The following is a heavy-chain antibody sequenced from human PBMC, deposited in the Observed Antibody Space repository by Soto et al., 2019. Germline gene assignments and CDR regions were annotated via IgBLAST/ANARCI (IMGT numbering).Heavy chain of an antibody. CDR3: ARGDYSSGWYYFDY. Sequence: SETLSLTITVSCGSISSYDWIWILQPPGKGLECMVYIYYSGSTNYNPCLKSRVTISVYTSKNQFSLKLSSVTAADTAVYYCARGDYSSGWYYFDYWGQGTLVPVSS. CDR2: IYYSGST. J-gene: IGHJ4*02. V-gene: IGHV4-59*01. D-gene: IGHD6-19*01. CDR1: CGSISSYD.